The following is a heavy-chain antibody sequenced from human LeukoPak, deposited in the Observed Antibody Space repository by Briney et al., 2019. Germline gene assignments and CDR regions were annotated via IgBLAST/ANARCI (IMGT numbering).Heavy chain of an antibody. V-gene: IGHV5-51*01. CDR3: ARHASPYSSNYYFDY. J-gene: IGHJ4*02. CDR2: IYPGDSDT. Sequence: GESLKISCKGSGYSFTSYWIGWVRQMPREGLEWMGIIYPGDSDTRYNPSFQGQVTISADKSISTAYLQWSSLKASDTAMYYCARHASPYSSNYYFDYWGQGALVTVSS. CDR1: GYSFTSYW. D-gene: IGHD6-13*01.